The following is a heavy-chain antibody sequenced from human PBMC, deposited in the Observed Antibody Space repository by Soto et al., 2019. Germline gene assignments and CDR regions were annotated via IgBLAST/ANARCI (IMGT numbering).Heavy chain of an antibody. CDR3: AKSDLIVATIRGGDH. CDR1: GFTFSSYA. Sequence: EVQLLESGGGLVQPGGSLRLSCAASGFTFSSYAMSWVRQAPGKGLEWVSAISGSGGSTYYADSVKGRFPISRDNSKNTLYLQMNSLRAEDTAVYYGAKSDLIVATIRGGDHWGQGTLVTVSS. J-gene: IGHJ4*02. D-gene: IGHD5-12*01. CDR2: ISGSGGST. V-gene: IGHV3-23*01.